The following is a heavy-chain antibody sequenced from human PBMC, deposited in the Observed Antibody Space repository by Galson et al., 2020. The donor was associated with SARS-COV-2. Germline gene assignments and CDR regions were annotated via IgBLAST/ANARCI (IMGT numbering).Heavy chain of an antibody. V-gene: IGHV3-30*18. Sequence: GGSLRLSCAASGFTFSSYGMHWVRQAPGKGLEWVAVISYDGSNKYYADSVKGRFTISRDNSKNTLYLQMNSLRAEDTAVYYCAKENTGEDGDYVEYYYYYGMDVWGQGTTVTVSS. CDR2: ISYDGSNK. CDR3: AKENTGEDGDYVEYYYYYGMDV. CDR1: GFTFSSYG. J-gene: IGHJ6*02. D-gene: IGHD4-17*01.